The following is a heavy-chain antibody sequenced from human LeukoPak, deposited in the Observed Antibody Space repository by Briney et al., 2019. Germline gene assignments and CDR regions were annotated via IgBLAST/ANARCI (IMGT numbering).Heavy chain of an antibody. J-gene: IGHJ4*02. CDR2: INGDGTTS. V-gene: IGHV3-74*01. D-gene: IGHD6-19*01. Sequence: EGSLRLSCAASGFSFSSHWMHWVRQTPGKGLVWVARINGDGTTSSHADSVKGRFTISRDNAKNTLYLQMNSLRAEDTALYYCARTIAVNGGDFDYWGQGTLVTVSS. CDR1: GFSFSSHW. CDR3: ARTIAVNGGDFDY.